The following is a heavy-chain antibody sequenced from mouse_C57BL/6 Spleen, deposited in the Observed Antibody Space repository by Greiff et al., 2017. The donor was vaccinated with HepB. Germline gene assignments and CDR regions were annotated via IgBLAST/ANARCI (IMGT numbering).Heavy chain of an antibody. Sequence: VQLQQPGAELVKPGASVKLSCKASGYTFTSYWMHWVKQRPGQGLEWIGMIHPNSGSTNYNEKFKSKATLTVDKSSSTAYMQLSSLTSEDSAVYYCARGRYEYDRAWFAYWGQGTLVTVSA. V-gene: IGHV1-64*01. CDR2: IHPNSGST. CDR3: ARGRYEYDRAWFAY. J-gene: IGHJ3*01. CDR1: GYTFTSYW. D-gene: IGHD2-4*01.